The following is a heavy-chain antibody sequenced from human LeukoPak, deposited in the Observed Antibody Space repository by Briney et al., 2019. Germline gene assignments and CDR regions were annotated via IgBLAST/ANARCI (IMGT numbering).Heavy chain of an antibody. J-gene: IGHJ6*03. CDR3: ARTPSYMDV. CDR2: VYPSDSDI. CDR1: GYSFPNYW. D-gene: IGHD2-15*01. V-gene: IGHV5-51*01. Sequence: GESLKISCKGSGYSFPNYWIGWVRQMPGKGLEWLGIVYPSDSDIRYSPSFLGQVIISADKSTNTAYLQWSSLKASDTAMYYCARTPSYMDVWGKGTTVTVSS.